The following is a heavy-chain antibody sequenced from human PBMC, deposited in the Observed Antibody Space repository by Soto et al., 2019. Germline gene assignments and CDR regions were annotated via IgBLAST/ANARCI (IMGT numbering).Heavy chain of an antibody. CDR2: INHSGST. CDR3: AKIPVAAAGTVNWFDP. Sequence: SETLSLTCAVYGGSFSGYYWSWIRQPPGKGLEWIGEINHSGSTNYNPSLKSRVTISVDTSKNQFSLKLSSVTAADAAVYYCAKIPVAAAGTVNWFDPWGQGTLVTVSS. CDR1: GGSFSGYY. D-gene: IGHD6-13*01. V-gene: IGHV4-34*01. J-gene: IGHJ5*02.